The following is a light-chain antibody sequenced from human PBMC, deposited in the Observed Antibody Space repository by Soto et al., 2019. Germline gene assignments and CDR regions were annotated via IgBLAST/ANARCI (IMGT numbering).Light chain of an antibody. CDR3: GTWDSGLSAV. CDR1: SSNIGSNY. Sequence: QSFLPQPPSVSAAPGQKFTISCSGTSSNIGSNYVSWYQHLPGTAPKLLIYDNNKRSSGIPDRFSGSQPGKSATLDITGLQTGEEADYYCGTWDSGLSAVFGGGTKVTVL. CDR2: DNN. J-gene: IGLJ2*01. V-gene: IGLV1-51*01.